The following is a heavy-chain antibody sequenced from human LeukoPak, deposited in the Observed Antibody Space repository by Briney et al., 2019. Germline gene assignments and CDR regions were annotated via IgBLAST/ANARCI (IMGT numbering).Heavy chain of an antibody. J-gene: IGHJ4*02. CDR3: AKDRGAYGDPGGYFDY. D-gene: IGHD4-17*01. CDR2: TSYDGSDK. Sequence: PGGSLRLSCAASGFKFRGGSMNWVRQAPGKGLEWVALTSYDGSDKDYADSVKGRFTISRDNSKNTLYLQMNSLRAEDTAMYYCAKDRGAYGDPGGYFDYWGQGTLVTVSS. CDR1: GFKFRGGS. V-gene: IGHV3-30*18.